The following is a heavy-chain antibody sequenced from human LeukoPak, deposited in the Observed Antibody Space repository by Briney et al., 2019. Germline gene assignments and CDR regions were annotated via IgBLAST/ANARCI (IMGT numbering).Heavy chain of an antibody. D-gene: IGHD6-19*01. Sequence: STYWMHWVRQVPGKGLEWIGSIFYSGSTYYNSSLKSRLTISVDTSKNQFSLKLSSVAAADTAVYYCARQRDFSSGWFDYWGQGTLVTVSS. V-gene: IGHV4-39*01. CDR3: ARQRDFSSGWFDY. CDR1: STYW. J-gene: IGHJ4*02. CDR2: IFYSGST.